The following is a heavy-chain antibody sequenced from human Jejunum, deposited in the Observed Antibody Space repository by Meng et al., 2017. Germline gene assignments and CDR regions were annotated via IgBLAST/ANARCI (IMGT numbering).Heavy chain of an antibody. CDR1: GGSVSSAAYY. V-gene: IGHV4-61*08. Sequence: QVQVPESGPGLVRPSQTLSLTCTVSGGSVSSAAYYWNWIRQPPGKGLEWIGYIYYSGGTTYSPSLNSRVTISIDTAKNQVSLKVSSVTAADTAVYYCAHSSSSSSFGFDYWGQGTLVTVSS. J-gene: IGHJ4*02. D-gene: IGHD6-6*01. CDR2: IYYSGGT. CDR3: AHSSSSSSFGFDY.